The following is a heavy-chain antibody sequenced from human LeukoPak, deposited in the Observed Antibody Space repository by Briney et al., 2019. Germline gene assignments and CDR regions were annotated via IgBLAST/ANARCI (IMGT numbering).Heavy chain of an antibody. CDR1: GGSFSGYY. CDR3: AREVVVAATWDYYYYGMDV. V-gene: IGHV4-4*07. CDR2: IYTSGST. J-gene: IGHJ6*02. Sequence: ETLSLTCAVYGGSFSGYYWSWIRQPAGKGLEWIGRIYTSGSTNYNPALKSRVTMSVDTSKNQFFLKLSSVTAADTAVYYCAREVVVAATWDYYYYGMDVWGQGTTVTVSS. D-gene: IGHD2-15*01.